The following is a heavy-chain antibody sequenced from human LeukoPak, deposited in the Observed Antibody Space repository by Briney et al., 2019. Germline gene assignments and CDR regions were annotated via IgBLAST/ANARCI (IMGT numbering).Heavy chain of an antibody. J-gene: IGHJ4*02. V-gene: IGHV3-30*03. CDR3: ARVIGVGESNDY. CDR2: ISYDGSFK. CDR1: GFTFSSYV. Sequence: PGGSLRLSCAASGFTFSSYVMYWVRQAPGQGLEWVADISYDGSFKHYADSVKGRFTISRDNAKNSLYLQMNSLRAEDTAVYYCARVIGVGESNDYWGQGTLVTVSS. D-gene: IGHD3-10*01.